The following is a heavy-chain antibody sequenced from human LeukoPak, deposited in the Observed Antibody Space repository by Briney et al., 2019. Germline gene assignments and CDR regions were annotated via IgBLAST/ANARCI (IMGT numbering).Heavy chain of an antibody. V-gene: IGHV4-4*07. D-gene: IGHD3-10*01. CDR2: IYTSGST. J-gene: IGHJ6*03. Sequence: SETLSLTCTVSGGSISSYYWSWIRQPAGKGLEWIGRIYTSGSTNYNPSLKSGVTISVDKSKNQFSLKLSSVPAADTAVYYCARDNNYGSGSYVYYYMDVWGKGTTVTVSS. CDR3: ARDNNYGSGSYVYYYMDV. CDR1: GGSISSYY.